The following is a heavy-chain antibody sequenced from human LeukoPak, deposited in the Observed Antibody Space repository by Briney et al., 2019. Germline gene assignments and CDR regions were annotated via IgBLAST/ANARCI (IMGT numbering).Heavy chain of an antibody. CDR2: IYYSGST. CDR3: AREIGAAAGYYYYGMDV. Sequence: SETLSLACTVSGGSISSYYWSWIRQPPGKGLEWIGYIYYSGSTNYNPSLKSRVTISVDTSKNQFSLKLSSVTAADTAVYYCAREIGAAAGYYYYGMDVWGQGATVTVSS. J-gene: IGHJ6*02. CDR1: GGSISSYY. V-gene: IGHV4-59*01. D-gene: IGHD6-13*01.